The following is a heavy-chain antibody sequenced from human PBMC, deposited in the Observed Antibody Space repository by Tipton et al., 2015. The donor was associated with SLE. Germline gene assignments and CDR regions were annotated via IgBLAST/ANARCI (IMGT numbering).Heavy chain of an antibody. D-gene: IGHD6-13*01. J-gene: IGHJ4*02. Sequence: TLSLTCAVYGGSFSGYYWSWIRQPPGKGLEWIGEINHSGSTNYNPSLKSRVTISVDTSKNQFSLKLSSMTAADTAVYFCARRISAALDYWGQGTLVTVSS. V-gene: IGHV4-34*01. CDR1: GGSFSGYY. CDR2: INHSGST. CDR3: ARRISAALDY.